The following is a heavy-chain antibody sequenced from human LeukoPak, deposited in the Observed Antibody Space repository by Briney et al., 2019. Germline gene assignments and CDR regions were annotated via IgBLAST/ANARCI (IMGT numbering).Heavy chain of an antibody. CDR2: INPNSGGR. CDR3: ARAVSSWYIL. D-gene: IGHD6-13*01. J-gene: IGHJ4*02. CDR1: GGTFSSYA. Sequence: GSSVKVSCKASGGTFSSYAISWVRQAPGQGLEWMGWINPNSGGRNYAQKFQGRVTMTRDTSISTVYMELSRLRSDDTAVYYCARAVSSWYILWGQGTLVTVSS. V-gene: IGHV1-2*02.